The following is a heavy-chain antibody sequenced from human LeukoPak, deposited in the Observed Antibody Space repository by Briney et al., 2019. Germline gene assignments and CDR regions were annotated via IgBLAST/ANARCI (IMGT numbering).Heavy chain of an antibody. V-gene: IGHV4-34*01. Sequence: SETLSLTCAVYGGSFSGYYWSWIRQPPGKGLEWIGEINHSGSTNYNPSLKSRVTISVDTSKNQFSLKLSSVTAADTAVYYCARGGDSGSYYRYYYYHGMDVWGQGTTVTVSS. J-gene: IGHJ6*02. CDR3: ARGGDSGSYYRYYYYHGMDV. D-gene: IGHD1-26*01. CDR2: INHSGST. CDR1: GGSFSGYY.